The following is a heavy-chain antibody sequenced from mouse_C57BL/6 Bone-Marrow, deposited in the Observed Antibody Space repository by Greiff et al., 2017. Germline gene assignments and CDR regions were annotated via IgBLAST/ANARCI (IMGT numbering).Heavy chain of an antibody. CDR2: IDPSDSYT. J-gene: IGHJ3*01. V-gene: IGHV1-69*01. D-gene: IGHD2-2*01. CDR1: GYTFTSYW. Sequence: VQLQQPGAELVMPGASVKLSCKASGYTFTSYWMHWVKQRPGQGLEWIGEIDPSDSYTNYNQKFTGKSTLTVDKSSSTAYMQRSSLTSEDSAVYYCAREGIYYGYEGWFAYWGQGTLVTVSA. CDR3: AREGIYYGYEGWFAY.